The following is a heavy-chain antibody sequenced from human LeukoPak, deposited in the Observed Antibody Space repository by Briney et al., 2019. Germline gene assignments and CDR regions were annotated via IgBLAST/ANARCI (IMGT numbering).Heavy chain of an antibody. CDR1: GYTFTGYY. CDR2: INPNSGGT. Sequence: ASVKVSCKASGYTFTGYYMHWVRQAPGQGLEWMGWINPNSGGTNHAQKFQGRVTMTRDTSISTAYMELSRLRSDDTAVYYCAREWIQLWLPRAGYYFDYWGQGTLVTVSS. D-gene: IGHD5-18*01. V-gene: IGHV1-2*02. J-gene: IGHJ4*02. CDR3: AREWIQLWLPRAGYYFDY.